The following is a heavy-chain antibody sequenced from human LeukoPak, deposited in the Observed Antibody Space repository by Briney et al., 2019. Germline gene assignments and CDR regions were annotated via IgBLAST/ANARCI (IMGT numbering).Heavy chain of an antibody. CDR1: GFSLSTSGVG. Sequence: SGPTLVNPTQTLTLTCTFSGFSLSTSGVGVGWVRQPPGKALEWLALLYWDDDKRYSPSLKSRLTITKDTSKNQVVLTMTNMDPVDTATYYCAHRPLRGIAAAGTFDYWGQGTLVTVSS. J-gene: IGHJ4*02. D-gene: IGHD6-13*01. V-gene: IGHV2-5*02. CDR3: AHRPLRGIAAAGTFDY. CDR2: LYWDDDK.